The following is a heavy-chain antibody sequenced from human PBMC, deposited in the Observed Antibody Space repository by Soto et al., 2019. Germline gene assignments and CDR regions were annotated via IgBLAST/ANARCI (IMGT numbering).Heavy chain of an antibody. D-gene: IGHD6-13*01. CDR2: INPSGGST. J-gene: IGHJ4*02. V-gene: IGHV1-46*03. CDR3: ARVMHSSSWSKAPVLGY. CDR1: GYTFTSYY. Sequence: EASVKVSCKASGYTFTSYYMHWVRQAPGQGLEWMGIINPSGGSTSYAQKFQGRVTMTRDTSTSTVYMELSSLRSEDTAVYYCARVMHSSSWSKAPVLGYWGQGTLVTVSS.